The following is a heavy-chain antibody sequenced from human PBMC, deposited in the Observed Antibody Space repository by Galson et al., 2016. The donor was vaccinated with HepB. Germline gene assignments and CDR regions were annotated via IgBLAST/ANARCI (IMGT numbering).Heavy chain of an antibody. CDR3: ATVSSSGWYFDL. J-gene: IGHJ2*01. CDR2: ISTSSTYI. D-gene: IGHD6-19*01. CDR1: GFTFSDYF. V-gene: IGHV3-11*06. Sequence: SLRLSCAASGFTFSDYFMTWIRQAPGKGLEWVSYISTSSTYIRYADAVKGRFTISRDNAKNSLYLQVNSLRAEDTAVYYCATVSSSGWYFDLWGRGTLVTVSS.